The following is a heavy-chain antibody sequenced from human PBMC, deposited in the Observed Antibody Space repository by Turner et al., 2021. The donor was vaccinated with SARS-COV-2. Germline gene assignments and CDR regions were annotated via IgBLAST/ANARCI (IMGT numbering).Heavy chain of an antibody. CDR3: AKEGEIAVAGNAFDI. J-gene: IGHJ3*02. CDR1: GFTFDDYG. CDR2: ISWNSGSI. Sequence: EVQLVESGGGLVQPGRSLRLSCAASGFTFDDYGMHWVRQAPGKGLECVSGISWNSGSIGYADSVKGRFTISRDNAKNSLYLQMNSLRAEDTALYYCAKEGEIAVAGNAFDIWGQGTMVTVSS. D-gene: IGHD6-19*01. V-gene: IGHV3-9*01.